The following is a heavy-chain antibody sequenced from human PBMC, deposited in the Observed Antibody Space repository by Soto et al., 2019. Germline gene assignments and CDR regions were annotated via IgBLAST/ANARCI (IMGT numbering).Heavy chain of an antibody. D-gene: IGHD6-19*01. CDR3: ARGYSSGWSLLPVPNTYYYYGMDV. Sequence: ASVKVSCKASGYTFTSYGISWVRQAPGQGLEWMGWISAYNGNTNYAQKLQGRVTMTTDTSTSTAYMELRSLRSDDTAVYYCARGYSSGWSLLPVPNTYYYYGMDVWGQGTTVTVSS. J-gene: IGHJ6*02. CDR1: GYTFTSYG. CDR2: ISAYNGNT. V-gene: IGHV1-18*01.